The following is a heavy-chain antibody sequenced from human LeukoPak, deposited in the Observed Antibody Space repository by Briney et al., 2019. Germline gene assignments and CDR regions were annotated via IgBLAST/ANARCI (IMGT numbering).Heavy chain of an antibody. V-gene: IGHV3-30*02. CDR3: AKDLEQPVGGLDY. Sequence: PGRSLRLSCAASGFTFSSYAMHWVRQAPGKGLEWVAFIRYDGSNKYYADSVKGRLTISRDNSKNTLYLQMNSLRAEDTAVYYCAKDLEQPVGGLDYWGQGTLVTVSS. J-gene: IGHJ4*02. CDR1: GFTFSSYA. CDR2: IRYDGSNK. D-gene: IGHD6-6*01.